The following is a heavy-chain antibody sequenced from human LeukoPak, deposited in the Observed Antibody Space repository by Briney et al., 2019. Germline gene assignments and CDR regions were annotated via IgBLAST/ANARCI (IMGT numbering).Heavy chain of an antibody. CDR1: GGSISSYY. CDR3: ARRYCSSTSCYDAFDI. V-gene: IGHV4-59*12. CDR2: IYYSGST. J-gene: IGHJ3*02. Sequence: SETLSLTCTVSGGSISSYYWSWIRQPPGKGLEWIGYIYYSGSTNYSPSLKSRVNISVDTSKNQFSLKLSSVTAADTAVYYCARRYCSSTSCYDAFDIWGQGTMVTVSS. D-gene: IGHD2-2*01.